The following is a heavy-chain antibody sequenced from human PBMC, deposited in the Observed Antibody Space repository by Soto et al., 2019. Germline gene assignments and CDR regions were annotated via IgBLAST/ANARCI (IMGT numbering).Heavy chain of an antibody. D-gene: IGHD2-15*01. Sequence: QITLKESGPTLVKPTQTLTLTCTFSGFSLSTSGVGVGWIRQPPGKALEWLAVIYWDDDKRYSPSLKSRLTITKDTSKNQVVLTLTNVDPVDTATYYCALSAPCGGNCYGDAFDIWGQGTMVTVSS. CDR3: ALSAPCGGNCYGDAFDI. CDR1: GFSLSTSGVG. CDR2: IYWDDDK. J-gene: IGHJ3*02. V-gene: IGHV2-5*02.